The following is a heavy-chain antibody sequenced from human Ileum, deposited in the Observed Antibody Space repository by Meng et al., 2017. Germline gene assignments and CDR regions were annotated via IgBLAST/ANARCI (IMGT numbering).Heavy chain of an antibody. CDR2: IKSTTHGGTT. CDR3: TTNRGIS. Sequence: EVQLMETGGVLVKPGESLTLACDASGLTFSNAWMTRVRQAPGKGLEWIGQIKSTTHGGTTDYAAPVTGRFIISRDDSKNTLYLQMSSLKTEDTAVYYCTTNRGISWGQGTLVTVSS. V-gene: IGHV3-15*01. CDR1: GLTFSNAW. J-gene: IGHJ5*02.